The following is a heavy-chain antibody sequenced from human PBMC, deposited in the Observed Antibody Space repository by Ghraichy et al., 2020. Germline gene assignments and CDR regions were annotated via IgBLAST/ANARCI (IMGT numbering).Heavy chain of an antibody. V-gene: IGHV3-30-3*01. Sequence: LSLTCAASGFTFSAYSMNWVRQAPGKGLDWVAFISHDGSIQYYADSVKGRFTISRDNSKNTLYLQMDSLRAEDTAVYSSARPRRDTRDFDYWGQGTLVTVSS. D-gene: IGHD5-24*01. CDR2: ISHDGSIQ. J-gene: IGHJ4*02. CDR3: ARPRRDTRDFDY. CDR1: GFTFSAYS.